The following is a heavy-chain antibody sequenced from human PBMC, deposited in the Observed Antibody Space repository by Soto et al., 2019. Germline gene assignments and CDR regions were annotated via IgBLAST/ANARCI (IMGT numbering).Heavy chain of an antibody. D-gene: IGHD3-10*01. J-gene: IGHJ4*02. V-gene: IGHV3-30*18. Sequence: GGALRHPWAASGGTHVSHGVHRVSQTPGKGLEWVAVISYDGSNKYYADSVKGRFTISRDNSKNTLYLQMNSLRAEDTAVYYCAKDSPQSPGAPPGYWGQGTLVTVSS. CDR3: AKDSPQSPGAPPGY. CDR1: GGTHVSHG. CDR2: ISYDGSNK.